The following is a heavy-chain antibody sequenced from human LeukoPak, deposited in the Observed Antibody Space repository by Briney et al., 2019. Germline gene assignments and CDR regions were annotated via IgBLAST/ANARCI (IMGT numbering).Heavy chain of an antibody. CDR3: ATGTGHLATAIYTVT. J-gene: IGHJ5*02. Sequence: GGSLRLSCAAPGFSFSTSGMHWGRQAPGKGLVGGVVIWYDGSKKYYACSVKVLVTISRENSKNTLYLQMTTQQTYEKAVFYIATGTGHLATAIYTVTWGQGDPVSVSS. D-gene: IGHD1-26*01. V-gene: IGHV3-33*01. CDR1: GFSFSTSG. CDR2: IWYDGSKK.